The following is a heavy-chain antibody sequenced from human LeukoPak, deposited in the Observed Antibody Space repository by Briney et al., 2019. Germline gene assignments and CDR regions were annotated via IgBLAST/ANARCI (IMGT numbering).Heavy chain of an antibody. D-gene: IGHD3-10*01. CDR3: ARSQNYYGSGDY. J-gene: IGHJ4*02. CDR2: ISYSGST. Sequence: SSETLSLTCTVSGGSVSTDNYYWSWIRQPPGKGLEWIGFISYSGSTTYNPSLKSRITMSVDPSKNQFSLNLRSVTAADTAVYYCARSQNYYGSGDYWSQGTLVTVSS. V-gene: IGHV4-61*01. CDR1: GGSVSTDNYY.